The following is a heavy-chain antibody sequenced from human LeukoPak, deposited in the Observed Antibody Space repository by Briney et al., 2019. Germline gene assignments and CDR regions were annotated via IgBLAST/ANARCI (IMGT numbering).Heavy chain of an antibody. CDR1: GDSISTYY. Sequence: PSETLSLTCTVSGDSISTYYWSWIRQPPGKGLEWIGCICNSGGTNYNPSLKSRVTISVDTSRNQFSLNLSSVTAADTAVYYCAKTGRPNNSGWYRWFDPWGQGTLVTVSS. CDR2: ICNSGGT. V-gene: IGHV4-4*09. J-gene: IGHJ5*02. CDR3: AKTGRPNNSGWYRWFDP. D-gene: IGHD6-19*01.